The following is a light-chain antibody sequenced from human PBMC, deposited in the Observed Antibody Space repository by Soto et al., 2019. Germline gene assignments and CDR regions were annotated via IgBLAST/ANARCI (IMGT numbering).Light chain of an antibody. J-gene: IGLJ1*01. Sequence: QSVLTQPPSASGTPGQRVTISCSGSSSNIGTNTVNWYLQLPGTAPKLLIYNNDQRPSGVPERFSGSKSGTSASLAISGLQSEDEANYYCAAWDDSLNGFDVFGSGTKLTVL. V-gene: IGLV1-44*01. CDR2: NND. CDR3: AAWDDSLNGFDV. CDR1: SSNIGTNT.